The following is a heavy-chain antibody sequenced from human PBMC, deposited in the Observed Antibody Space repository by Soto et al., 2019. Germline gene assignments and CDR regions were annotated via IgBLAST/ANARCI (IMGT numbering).Heavy chain of an antibody. Sequence: PSETLSLTCTVSGGSISSSRCHWGWIRQPPGKGLEWIASIKYSGTTFYNPSLKSRVTLSVDTSKNQFALKLSSVTAADTAVYYCARRWGDAFDIWGKGTMVTVSS. J-gene: IGHJ3*02. D-gene: IGHD3-16*01. CDR1: GGSISSSRCH. CDR2: IKYSGTT. CDR3: ARRWGDAFDI. V-gene: IGHV4-39*01.